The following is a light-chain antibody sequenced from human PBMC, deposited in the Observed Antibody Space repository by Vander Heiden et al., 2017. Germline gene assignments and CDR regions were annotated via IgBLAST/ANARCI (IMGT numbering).Light chain of an antibody. V-gene: IGKV1-9*01. CDR2: GAS. J-gene: IGKJ3*01. CDR1: QGISSY. Sequence: DIQLTQSPSLLSASVGDRVTITCRASQGISSYLAWYQQKPGKAPNLLIYGASTLQSGVPSRFSGSGYGTQFTLTISSLLPEDFATYYCQHLYSYPPIFTFGPGTKVDIK. CDR3: QHLYSYPPIFT.